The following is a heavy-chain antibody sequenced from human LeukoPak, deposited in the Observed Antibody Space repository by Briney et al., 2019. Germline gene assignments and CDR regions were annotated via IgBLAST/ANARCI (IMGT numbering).Heavy chain of an antibody. D-gene: IGHD2-2*01. CDR1: GFTFDDYA. CDR3: AKPPSYLVTAAMNYFDY. V-gene: IGHV3-23*01. Sequence: GGSLRLSCAASGFTFDDYAMSWVRQAPGKGLEWVSAISSSGGSTYHADSVKGRFTISRDNSKNTLFLQMNSLRAEDTAVYYCAKPPSYLVTAAMNYFDYWGQGTLVTVSS. J-gene: IGHJ4*02. CDR2: ISSSGGST.